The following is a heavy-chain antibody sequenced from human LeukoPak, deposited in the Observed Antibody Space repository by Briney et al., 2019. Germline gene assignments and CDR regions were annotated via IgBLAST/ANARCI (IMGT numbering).Heavy chain of an antibody. CDR3: ARDRADDYGEKDAFDI. D-gene: IGHD4-17*01. Sequence: SETLSLTCTVSGGSISSGSYYWSWIRQPAGKGLEWIGRIYTSGSTNYNPSLKSRVTISVDTSKNQFSLKLSSVTAADTAVYYCARDRADDYGEKDAFDIWGQGTTVTVSS. CDR1: GGSISSGSYY. V-gene: IGHV4-61*02. CDR2: IYTSGST. J-gene: IGHJ3*02.